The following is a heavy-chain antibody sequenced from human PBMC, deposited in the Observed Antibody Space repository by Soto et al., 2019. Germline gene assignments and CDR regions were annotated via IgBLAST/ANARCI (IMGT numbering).Heavy chain of an antibody. CDR3: AREVDSYMDV. CDR2: TYYRSNWYN. CDR1: GDSVSSNSGA. J-gene: IGHJ6*03. Sequence: PSQTLSLTCAISGDSVSSNSGAWNWIRQSPSRGLEWLGRTYYRSNWYNEYAVSVKSRIIINPDTSKNQFSLQLNSVSSEDTAVYYCAREVDSYMDVWGKGTTVTV. V-gene: IGHV6-1*01.